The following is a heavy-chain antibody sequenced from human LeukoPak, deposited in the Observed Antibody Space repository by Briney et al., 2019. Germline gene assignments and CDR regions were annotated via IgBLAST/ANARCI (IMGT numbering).Heavy chain of an antibody. CDR3: AKAVGDSSGWYFDY. D-gene: IGHD6-19*01. Sequence: GGSLRLSCAASGFTFSSCAMSWVRQAPGKGLEWVSAISGSGGSTYYADSVKGRFTISRDNSKNTLYLQMNSLRAEDTAVYYCAKAVGDSSGWYFDYWGQGTLVTVSS. V-gene: IGHV3-23*01. CDR2: ISGSGGST. J-gene: IGHJ4*02. CDR1: GFTFSSCA.